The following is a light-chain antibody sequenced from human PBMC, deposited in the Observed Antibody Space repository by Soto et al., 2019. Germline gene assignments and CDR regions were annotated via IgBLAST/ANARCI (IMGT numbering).Light chain of an antibody. V-gene: IGKV2-28*01. CDR2: LGS. J-gene: IGKJ4*01. CDR1: QSLLHSNGSNY. Sequence: DTVMTQSPLSLSVTPGEPASISCRSSQSLLHSNGSNYLDWYVQKPGQSPQLLIYLGSNRASGVPERFSGSESGTDFKLKISRVEAEDVGVYYCRQGLQSPVSFGGGTKVESK. CDR3: RQGLQSPVS.